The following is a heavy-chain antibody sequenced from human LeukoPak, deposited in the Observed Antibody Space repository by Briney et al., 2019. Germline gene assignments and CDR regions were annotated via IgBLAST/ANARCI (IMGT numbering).Heavy chain of an antibody. J-gene: IGHJ4*02. Sequence: SETLSLTCTVSGGSISSSSYYWGWIRQPPGKGLKWIGSIYYSGSTYYNPSLKSRVTISVDTSKNQFSLKLSSVTAADTAVYYCAKVTGPSDYFDYWGQGTLVTVSS. D-gene: IGHD3-9*01. CDR1: GGSISSSSYY. CDR2: IYYSGST. V-gene: IGHV4-39*07. CDR3: AKVTGPSDYFDY.